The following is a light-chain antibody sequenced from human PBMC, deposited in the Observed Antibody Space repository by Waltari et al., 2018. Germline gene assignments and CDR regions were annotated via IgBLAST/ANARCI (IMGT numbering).Light chain of an antibody. CDR3: QQRSNWPPWT. J-gene: IGKJ1*01. CDR1: QSVSSY. Sequence: DIVLTQSPATLSWSPGERATLSCRASQSVSSYLAWYQQKPGQAPRLLIYDASNRATGIPARFSGSEAGTDFTLTISSLEPEDFAVYYCQQRSNWPPWTFGQGTKVEIK. V-gene: IGKV3-11*01. CDR2: DAS.